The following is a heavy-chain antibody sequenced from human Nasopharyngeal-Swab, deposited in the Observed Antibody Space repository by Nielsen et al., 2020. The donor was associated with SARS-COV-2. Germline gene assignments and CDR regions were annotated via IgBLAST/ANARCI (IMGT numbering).Heavy chain of an antibody. CDR3: ARAMTSDF. CDR1: GFTFSSYD. CDR2: IGTAGDT. V-gene: IGHV3-13*01. Sequence: GESLKISCAASGFTFSSYDMHWVRQATGKGLEWVSAIGTAGDTYYPGSVKGRFTISRENAKNSLYLQMNSLRAEDTAVYYCARAMTSDFWGQGTLVTVSS. J-gene: IGHJ4*02. D-gene: IGHD3-3*01.